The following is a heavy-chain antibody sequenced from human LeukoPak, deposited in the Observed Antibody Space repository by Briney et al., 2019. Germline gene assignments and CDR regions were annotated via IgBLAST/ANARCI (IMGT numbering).Heavy chain of an antibody. CDR2: ISGSGGST. Sequence: GGSLRLSCAASGFTFSSYAMSWVRQAPGKGLEWVSAISGSGGSTYYADSVKGRFTISRDNSKNTLYLQMNSLRAEDTAVYYCASRQSPYSGSYYLGYWGQGTLVTVSS. D-gene: IGHD1-26*01. CDR3: ASRQSPYSGSYYLGY. J-gene: IGHJ4*02. CDR1: GFTFSSYA. V-gene: IGHV3-23*01.